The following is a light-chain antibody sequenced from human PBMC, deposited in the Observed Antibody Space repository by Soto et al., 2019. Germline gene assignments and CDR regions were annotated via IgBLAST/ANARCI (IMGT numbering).Light chain of an antibody. CDR3: HQYFNPRT. Sequence: DTRLTQSPSSLSASVGDRVTITCQASQHISDYLNCYQQKPGKAPKLLIYDGTKLETGVPSRFSGSGSGTEFTFTISSLQPEDTATYYCHQYFNPRTFGGGTKV. V-gene: IGKV1-33*01. J-gene: IGKJ4*01. CDR2: DGT. CDR1: QHISDY.